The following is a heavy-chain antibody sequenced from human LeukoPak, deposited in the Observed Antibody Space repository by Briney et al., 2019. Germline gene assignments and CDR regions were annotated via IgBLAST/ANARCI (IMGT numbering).Heavy chain of an antibody. Sequence: GGSLRLSCAASGFTVSSNYMSWVRQAPGKGLAWVSVIYSDGTTHYADSVKGRFTISRDNSKNTLYLQMNSLRAEDTAVYYCARDHIERGYWGQGTLVTVSS. CDR2: IYSDGTT. CDR1: GFTVSSNY. V-gene: IGHV3-53*01. J-gene: IGHJ4*02. CDR3: ARDHIERGY. D-gene: IGHD5-12*01.